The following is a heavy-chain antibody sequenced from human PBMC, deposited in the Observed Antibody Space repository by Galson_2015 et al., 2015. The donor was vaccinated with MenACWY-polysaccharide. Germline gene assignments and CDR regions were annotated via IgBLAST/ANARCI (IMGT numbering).Heavy chain of an antibody. J-gene: IGHJ6*02. D-gene: IGHD3-9*01. V-gene: IGHV3-11*01. CDR2: ISNSGNTI. Sequence: SLRLSCATSGFSFSDYYMSWLRQAPGKGLEWISYISNSGNTIYYADSVKGRFTISRDNAKKSLYPQLNTLRAEDTAVYYCARDSLNYANFFKCFGADVWGQWTTVTVSS. CDR3: ARDSLNYANFFKCFGADV. CDR1: GFSFSDYY.